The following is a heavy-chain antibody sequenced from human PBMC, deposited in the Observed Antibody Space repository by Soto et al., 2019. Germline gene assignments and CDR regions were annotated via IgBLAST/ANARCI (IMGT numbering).Heavy chain of an antibody. CDR3: ANGGGVLRFLEWIPYMDV. CDR1: GFTFSSYA. V-gene: IGHV3-23*01. Sequence: GGSLRLSCAASGFTFSSYAMSWVRQAPGKGLEWVSAISGSGGSTYYADSVKGRFTISRDNSKNTRYLQMNSLRAEDTAVYYCANGGGVLRFLEWIPYMDVWGKGTTVTVSS. CDR2: ISGSGGST. J-gene: IGHJ6*03. D-gene: IGHD3-3*01.